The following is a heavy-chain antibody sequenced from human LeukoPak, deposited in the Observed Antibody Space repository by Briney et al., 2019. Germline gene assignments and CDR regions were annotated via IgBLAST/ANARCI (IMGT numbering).Heavy chain of an antibody. J-gene: IGHJ5*02. CDR1: GGTFSSYA. Sequence: ASVKVSCKASGGTFSSYAISWVRQAPGQGLEWMGGIIPIFGTANYAQKFQGRVTITADKSTSTAYMELSSLRSEDTAVYYCALIAAAGSNWFDPWGQGTLVTVSS. CDR2: IIPIFGTA. D-gene: IGHD6-13*01. CDR3: ALIAAAGSNWFDP. V-gene: IGHV1-69*06.